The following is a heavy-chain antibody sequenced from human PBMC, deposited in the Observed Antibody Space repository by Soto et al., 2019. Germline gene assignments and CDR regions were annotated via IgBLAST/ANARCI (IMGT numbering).Heavy chain of an antibody. V-gene: IGHV2-5*02. CDR2: IYWDDDK. CDR3: AHGGYFFVGSCYSEYFLF. CDR1: GFSLSTSGVG. Sequence: SGPTLVNPTQTLTLTCTFSGFSLSTSGVGVGWIRQPPGKALEWLALIYWDDDKRYSPSLKSRLTITKDTSKNQVVLTMTNMDPVDTATYYCAHGGYFFVGSCYSEYFLFWCPGTLV. J-gene: IGHJ1*01. D-gene: IGHD2-15*01.